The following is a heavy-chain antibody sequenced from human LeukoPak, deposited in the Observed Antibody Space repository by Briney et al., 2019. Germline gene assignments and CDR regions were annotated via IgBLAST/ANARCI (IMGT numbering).Heavy chain of an antibody. CDR1: GFTVSSNY. Sequence: GGSLRLPCAVSGFTVSSNYMSWVRQAPGKGLEWVSVIYSGGDTYYAGSVKGRFTISRDNSKNTLYLQMNSLRAEDTAVYYCARDRPSSGSSFDIWGQGTMVTVSS. D-gene: IGHD1-26*01. V-gene: IGHV3-53*01. CDR2: IYSGGDT. CDR3: ARDRPSSGSSFDI. J-gene: IGHJ3*02.